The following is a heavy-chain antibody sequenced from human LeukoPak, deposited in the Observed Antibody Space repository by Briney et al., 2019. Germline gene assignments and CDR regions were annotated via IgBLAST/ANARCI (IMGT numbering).Heavy chain of an antibody. Sequence: ASVKVSCKASGYTFTSYGINWVRQAPGQGLEWMGWISAYNGNTNYAQKLQGRVTMTTDTSTSTAYMELRSLRSDDTAVYYCARDPGIVLMVYAAVGAFDIWGQGTMVTVSS. J-gene: IGHJ3*02. CDR1: GYTFTSYG. CDR2: ISAYNGNT. D-gene: IGHD2-8*01. CDR3: ARDPGIVLMVYAAVGAFDI. V-gene: IGHV1-18*01.